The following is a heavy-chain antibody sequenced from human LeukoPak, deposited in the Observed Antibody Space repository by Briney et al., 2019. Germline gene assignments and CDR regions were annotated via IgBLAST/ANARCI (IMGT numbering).Heavy chain of an antibody. J-gene: IGHJ5*02. CDR2: IYHSGST. CDR3: ARTSRNYYDSSGYYYFNWFDP. V-gene: IGHV4-30-2*01. Sequence: PSETLSLTCTVSGGSISSGGYSWSWIRQPPGKGLEWIGYIYHSGSTYYNPSLKSRVTISVDRSKNQFSLKLSSVTAADTAVYYCARTSRNYYDSSGYYYFNWFDPWGQGTLVTVSS. CDR1: GGSISSGGYS. D-gene: IGHD3-22*01.